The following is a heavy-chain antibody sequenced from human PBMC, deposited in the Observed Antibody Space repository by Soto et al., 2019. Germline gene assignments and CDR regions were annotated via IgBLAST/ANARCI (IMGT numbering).Heavy chain of an antibody. V-gene: IGHV3-7*01. D-gene: IGHD3-10*01. CDR1: GFTFSNYW. Sequence: PGGSLRLSCAASGFTFSNYWVNWVRQAPGKGLEWVANINYDGSERNFVDSVKGRFTISRDNAKNSGFLQMNSLRAEDTAVYYCATARGPIYHFEYWGQGTLVTVSS. CDR2: INYDGSER. CDR3: ATARGPIYHFEY. J-gene: IGHJ4*02.